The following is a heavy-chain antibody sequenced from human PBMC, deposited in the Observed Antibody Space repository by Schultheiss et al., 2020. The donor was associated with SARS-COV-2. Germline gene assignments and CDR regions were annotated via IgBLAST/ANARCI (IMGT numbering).Heavy chain of an antibody. V-gene: IGHV4-4*07. D-gene: IGHD3-22*01. CDR1: GGSISSYY. Sequence: SETLSLTCTVSGGSISSYYWSWIRQPAGKGLEWIGSIYYSGSTYYNPSLKSRVTISVDTSKNQFSLKLSSVTAADTAVYYCARAGLGPRPYYYDSSGYYYGERYYFDYWGQGTLVTVSS. CDR2: IYYSGST. CDR3: ARAGLGPRPYYYDSSGYYYGERYYFDY. J-gene: IGHJ4*02.